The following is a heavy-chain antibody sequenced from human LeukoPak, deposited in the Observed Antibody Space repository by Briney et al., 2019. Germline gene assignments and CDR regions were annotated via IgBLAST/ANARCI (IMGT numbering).Heavy chain of an antibody. CDR3: IRGAASGSYYGFDV. V-gene: IGHV3-73*01. D-gene: IGHD1-26*01. J-gene: IGHJ6*02. CDR2: IRSKANNYAT. CDR1: GFTFSGST. Sequence: GGSLTLSCAASGFTFSGSTMHWVRQASGKGLEWVGRIRSKANNYATAYATSVKGRFTLSRDDSKNTAYLQMNSLKTEDTAVYYCIRGAASGSYYGFDVWGQGATVTVSS.